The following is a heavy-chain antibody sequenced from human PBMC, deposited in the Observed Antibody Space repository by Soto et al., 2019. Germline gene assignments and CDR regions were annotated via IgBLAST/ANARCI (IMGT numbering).Heavy chain of an antibody. CDR2: ISYDGSNK. J-gene: IGHJ4*02. V-gene: IGHV3-30-3*01. CDR3: ARDSVVVTAPTY. D-gene: IGHD2-21*02. CDR1: GFTFSSYA. Sequence: QVQLVESGGGVVQPGRSMRLSCAASGFTFSSYAMHWVRQAPGKGLERVAVISYDGSNKYYADSVKGRFTISRDNSKNSLYLQMISLRAEDTAVYYCARDSVVVTAPTYWGQGTLVTVSS.